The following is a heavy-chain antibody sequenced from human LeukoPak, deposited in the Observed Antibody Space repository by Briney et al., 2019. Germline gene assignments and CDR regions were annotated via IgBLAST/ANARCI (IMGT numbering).Heavy chain of an antibody. V-gene: IGHV4-4*02. CDR1: GGSITSTNW. CDR2: MFHTGST. Sequence: SETLSLTCAVSGGSITSTNWWSWVRQPPGKGLEWIGEMFHTGSTNYNLSLKSRVTISVDKSKNQFSLKLSSVTAADTAVYYCARDLVASPGGIDYWGQGTLFTVSS. J-gene: IGHJ4*02. CDR3: ARDLVASPGGIDY. D-gene: IGHD5-12*01.